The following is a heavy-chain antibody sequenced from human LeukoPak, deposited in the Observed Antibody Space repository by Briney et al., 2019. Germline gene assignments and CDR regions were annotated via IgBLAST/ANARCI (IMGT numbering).Heavy chain of an antibody. CDR2: ISSSSSYI. V-gene: IGHV3-21*01. J-gene: IGHJ4*02. Sequence: GGSLRLSCAASGFTFSSYSMNWVRQAPGKGLEWVSSISSSSSYIYYADSVKGRFTISRDNAKNSLYLQMNSLRAEDTAVYYCASSFSLAARLHYFDYWGQGTLVTVSS. CDR1: GFTFSSYS. D-gene: IGHD6-6*01. CDR3: ASSFSLAARLHYFDY.